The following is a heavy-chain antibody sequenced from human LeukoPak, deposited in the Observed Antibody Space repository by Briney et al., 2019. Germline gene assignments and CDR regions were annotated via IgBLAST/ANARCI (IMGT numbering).Heavy chain of an antibody. CDR1: GFTFSTYV. J-gene: IGHJ4*02. CDR2: ISSNGGST. D-gene: IGHD3-22*01. CDR3: ARGSRESSGYYFDY. V-gene: IGHV3-64*01. Sequence: GGSLRLSCAASGFTFSTYVMHWVRQAPGKGLEHVSAISSNGGSTYYATSVKGRFIISRDNSKNTLYLQMGSLRPEDMVVYYCARGSRESSGYYFDYWGQGALVTVSS.